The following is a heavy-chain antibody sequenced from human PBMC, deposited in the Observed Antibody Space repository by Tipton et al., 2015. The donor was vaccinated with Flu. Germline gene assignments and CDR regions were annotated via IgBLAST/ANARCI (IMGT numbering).Heavy chain of an antibody. CDR1: GGSFSGYY. V-gene: IGHV4-34*01. J-gene: IGHJ4*02. CDR2: INHSGST. Sequence: LRLSCAVYGGSFSGYYWSWIRQPPGKGLEWIGEINHSGSTNYNPSLKSRVTISVDTSKNQFSLKLSSVTAADTAVYYCARLFFRGATYYFDYWGQGTLVTVSS. D-gene: IGHD3-10*01. CDR3: ARLFFRGATYYFDY.